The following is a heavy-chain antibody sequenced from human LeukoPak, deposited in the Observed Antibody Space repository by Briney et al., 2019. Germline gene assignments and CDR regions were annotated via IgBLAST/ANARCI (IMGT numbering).Heavy chain of an antibody. V-gene: IGHV5-51*01. J-gene: IGHJ4*02. D-gene: IGHD3-22*01. CDR1: GYSFTSYW. CDR3: ARQWGSGPYDSSGYYLDY. CDR2: IYPGDSDT. Sequence: GESLKISCKGSGYSFTSYWIGWVRQMPGKGLEWMGFIYPGDSDTRYSPSFQGQVTISADKSISTAYLQWSSLKASDTAMYYCARQWGSGPYDSSGYYLDYWGQGTLVTVSS.